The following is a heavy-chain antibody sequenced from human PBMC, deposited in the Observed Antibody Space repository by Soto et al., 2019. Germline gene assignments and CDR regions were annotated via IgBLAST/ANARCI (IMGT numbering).Heavy chain of an antibody. CDR2: ISAYNGNT. D-gene: IGHD3-16*01. J-gene: IGHJ4*02. CDR3: AGGGPPMDY. Sequence: QVQLVQSGAEVKKPGASVKVSCKASGYTFTNFGISWVRQAPGQGLEWMGWISAYNGNTNSAQKFQDRVTMTTDTSTRTAYMERRSLRSDETAIYSWAGGGPPMDYGGKGPRFPVSS. V-gene: IGHV1-18*01. CDR1: GYTFTNFG.